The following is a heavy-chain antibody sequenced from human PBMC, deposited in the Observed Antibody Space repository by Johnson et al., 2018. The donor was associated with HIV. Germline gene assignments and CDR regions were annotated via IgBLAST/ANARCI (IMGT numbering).Heavy chain of an antibody. V-gene: IGHV3-30*04. CDR2: MSYDGSNK. J-gene: IGHJ3*02. D-gene: IGHD1-1*01. Sequence: QMMLVESGGGVVQPGRSLRLSCAASGFTFNTYAMHWVRQAPGKGLQWVALMSYDGSNKYYADSVKGRFTISRDNSKNTLYLQMNSLRAEDTAVYYCASPERPTGTQEEAFDIWGQGTMVIVSS. CDR3: ASPERPTGTQEEAFDI. CDR1: GFTFNTYA.